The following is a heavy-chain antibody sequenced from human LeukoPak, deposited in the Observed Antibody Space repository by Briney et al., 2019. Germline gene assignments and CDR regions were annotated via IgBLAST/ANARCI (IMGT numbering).Heavy chain of an antibody. D-gene: IGHD2-15*01. CDR1: EFIFSRYW. J-gene: IGHJ6*02. CDR2: ISGSGGST. Sequence: GGSLRLSCAGSEFIFSRYWMSWARQAPGKGLEWVSAISGSGGSTYYADSVKGRFTISRDNSKNTLYLQMNSLRAEDTAVYYCAREIVVVVAATRYYYYGMDVWGQGTTVTVSS. CDR3: AREIVVVVAATRYYYYGMDV. V-gene: IGHV3-23*01.